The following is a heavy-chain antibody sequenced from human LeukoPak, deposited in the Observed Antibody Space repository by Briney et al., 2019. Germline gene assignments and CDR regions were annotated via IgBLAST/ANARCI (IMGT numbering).Heavy chain of an antibody. D-gene: IGHD3-3*01. CDR3: ARDMSGYIEDDDAFDI. V-gene: IGHV1-46*01. Sequence: ASVKVSCKASGYTFTSYYMHWVRQAPGQGLEWMGIINPSGGSTSYAQKFQGRVTMTRDTSTSTVYMELSSLRSEDTAVYYCARDMSGYIEDDDAFDIWGQGTMVTVSS. CDR1: GYTFTSYY. J-gene: IGHJ3*02. CDR2: INPSGGST.